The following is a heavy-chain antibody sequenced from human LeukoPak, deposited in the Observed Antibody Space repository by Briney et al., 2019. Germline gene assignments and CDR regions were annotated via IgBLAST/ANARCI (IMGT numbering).Heavy chain of an antibody. CDR2: ISYDGSNK. CDR3: AKEGSWETYYFDY. CDR1: GFTFRSYG. J-gene: IGHJ4*02. Sequence: PGRSLRLSCAASGFTFRSYGMHWVRQAPGKGLEWVAVISYDGSNKYYADSVKGRFTISRDNSKNTLYLQMNSLRAEDTAVYYCAKEGSWETYYFDYWGQGTLVTVSS. D-gene: IGHD6-13*01. V-gene: IGHV3-30*18.